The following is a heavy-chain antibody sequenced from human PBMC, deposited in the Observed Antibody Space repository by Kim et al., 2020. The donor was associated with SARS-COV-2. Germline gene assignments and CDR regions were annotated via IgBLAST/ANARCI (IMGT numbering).Heavy chain of an antibody. V-gene: IGHV1-69*13. CDR3: ARSAETGTTWRLGYYYYGMDV. D-gene: IGHD1-7*01. J-gene: IGHJ6*02. CDR2: IIPIFGTA. CDR1: GGTFSSYA. Sequence: SVKVSCKASGGTFSSYAISWVRQAPGQGLEWMGGIIPIFGTANYAQKFQGRVTITADESTSTAYMELSSLRSEDTAVYYCARSAETGTTWRLGYYYYGMDVWGQGTTVTVSS.